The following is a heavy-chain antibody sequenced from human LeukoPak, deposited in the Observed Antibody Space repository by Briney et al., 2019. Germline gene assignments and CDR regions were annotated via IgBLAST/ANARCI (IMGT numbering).Heavy chain of an antibody. D-gene: IGHD5-24*01. Sequence: SQTLSLTCTVSGGSISSGSYYWSWIRLPAGKGLEWIGRTHTSGSTNYSPSLKSRVTISVDTSKKQFSLKLSSVTAADTAVYYCARGTREDGYNPKGYSYYYMDVWGKGTTVTVSS. J-gene: IGHJ6*03. CDR2: THTSGST. CDR1: GGSISSGSYY. CDR3: ARGTREDGYNPKGYSYYYMDV. V-gene: IGHV4-61*02.